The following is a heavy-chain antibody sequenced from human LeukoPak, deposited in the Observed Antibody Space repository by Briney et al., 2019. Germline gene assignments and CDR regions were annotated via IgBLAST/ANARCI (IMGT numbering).Heavy chain of an antibody. D-gene: IGHD3-16*02. J-gene: IGHJ6*03. CDR3: ARGGDDYVWGGYRRWYYYYYMDV. CDR1: GYTFTSYD. V-gene: IGHV1-8*01. Sequence: ASVKVSCKASGYTFTSYDINWVRQATGQGLEWMGWMNPNSGNTGYAQKFQGRVTMTRNTSISTAYMELGSLRSEDTAVYYCARGGDDYVWGGYRRWYYYYYMDVWGKGTTVTISS. CDR2: MNPNSGNT.